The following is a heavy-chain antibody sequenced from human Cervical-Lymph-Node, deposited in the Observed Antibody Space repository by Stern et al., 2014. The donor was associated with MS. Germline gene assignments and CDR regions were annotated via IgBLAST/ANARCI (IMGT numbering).Heavy chain of an antibody. Sequence: VQLVESGPGLVKPSETLSLTCTVSGGSISSYYWSWIRQPPGKGLEWIGYIYYSGSTNYNPSLKSRVTISVDTSKNQFSLKLSSVTAADTAVYYCARDSLYSKSALDYWGQGTLVTVSS. D-gene: IGHD4-11*01. V-gene: IGHV4-59*01. J-gene: IGHJ4*02. CDR1: GGSISSYY. CDR2: IYYSGST. CDR3: ARDSLYSKSALDY.